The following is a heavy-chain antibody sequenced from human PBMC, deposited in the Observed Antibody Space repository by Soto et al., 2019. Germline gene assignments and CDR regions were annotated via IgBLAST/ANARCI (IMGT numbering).Heavy chain of an antibody. V-gene: IGHV3-23*01. J-gene: IGHJ4*02. CDR2: ISASGEKP. CDR3: AKLEWLEFGGDH. D-gene: IGHD6-19*01. Sequence: EVHLLESGGGVVQPGKSLKISCATSGFAFSDYPMTWVRQPPGQGLEWVSGISASGEKPYYADSVKGRFTISRDNSKNTLSLQMNSLRVEDTGIYYCAKLEWLEFGGDHWGQGTLVTVSS. CDR1: GFAFSDYP.